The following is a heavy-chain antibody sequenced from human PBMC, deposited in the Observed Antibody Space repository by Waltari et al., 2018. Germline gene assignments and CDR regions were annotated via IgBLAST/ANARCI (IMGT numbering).Heavy chain of an antibody. CDR1: GFSFSNYW. CDR2: INPDGSSI. D-gene: IGHD6-19*01. CDR3: TRATAVSFDY. V-gene: IGHV3-74*01. Sequence: EVQLVESGGGLVQPGGSLRLSCAASGFSFSNYWIHWVRQAPGKGLDWGSRINPDGSSISHADSVRGRFTITRDNAKNTLYLQMNSLRVDDTAVYYCTRATAVSFDYWGLGTLVTVSS. J-gene: IGHJ4*02.